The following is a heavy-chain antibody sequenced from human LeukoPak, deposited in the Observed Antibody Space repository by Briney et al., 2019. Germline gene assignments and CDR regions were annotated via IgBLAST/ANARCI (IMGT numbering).Heavy chain of an antibody. CDR1: GVSISNYY. CDR2: INHSGST. J-gene: IGHJ5*02. V-gene: IGHV4-34*01. D-gene: IGHD6-19*01. Sequence: PSETLSLTCSVSGVSISNYYWSWIRQPPGKGLEWIGEINHSGSTNYNPSLKSRVTISVDTSKNQFSLKLSSVTASDTAVYYCARVGKQWLVLRGWFDPWGQGTLVTVSS. CDR3: ARVGKQWLVLRGWFDP.